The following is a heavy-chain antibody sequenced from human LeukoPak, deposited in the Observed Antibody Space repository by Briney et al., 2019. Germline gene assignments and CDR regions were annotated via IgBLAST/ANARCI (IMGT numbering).Heavy chain of an antibody. CDR2: IYYSGST. J-gene: IGHJ4*02. CDR1: GGSISSSTYY. CDR3: ARTDRGGYSSAWNPYFDY. D-gene: IGHD6-19*01. Sequence: SETLSLTCTVSGGSISSSTYYWGWIRQPPGKGLEWIGSIYYSGSTYYNPSLQSRVTISVDTSKKQSSLKLSSVTAADTAVYYCARTDRGGYSSAWNPYFDYWGQGTLVTVSS. V-gene: IGHV4-39*01.